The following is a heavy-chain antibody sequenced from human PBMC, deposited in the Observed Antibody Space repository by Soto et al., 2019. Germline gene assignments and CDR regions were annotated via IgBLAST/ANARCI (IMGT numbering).Heavy chain of an antibody. CDR2: IWYDGSNK. D-gene: IGHD5-12*01. CDR3: ARDGTREYSGYDPLDY. CDR1: GFTFSSYG. V-gene: IGHV3-33*01. J-gene: IGHJ4*02. Sequence: GGSLRLSCAASGFTFSSYGMHWVRQAPGKGLEWVAVIWYDGSNKYYADSVKGRFTISRDNSKNTLNLQMNSLRAEDTAVYYCARDGTREYSGYDPLDYWGQGTLVTVSS.